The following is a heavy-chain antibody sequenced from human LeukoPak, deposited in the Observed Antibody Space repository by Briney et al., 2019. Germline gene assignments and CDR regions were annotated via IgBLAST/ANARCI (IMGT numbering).Heavy chain of an antibody. Sequence: SVKVSCKASGGTFSSYAISWVRQAPGQGLEWMGRIIPILGIANYAQKFQGRVTITADKSTSTAYMELSSLRSEDTAVYYCARDPVGATTPPFFDYWGQGTLVTVSS. J-gene: IGHJ4*02. CDR1: GGTFSSYA. V-gene: IGHV1-69*04. CDR3: ARDPVGATTPPFFDY. D-gene: IGHD1-26*01. CDR2: IIPILGIA.